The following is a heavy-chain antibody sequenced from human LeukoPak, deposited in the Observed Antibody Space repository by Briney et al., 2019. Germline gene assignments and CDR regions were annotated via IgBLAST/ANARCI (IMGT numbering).Heavy chain of an antibody. CDR1: GYTFTSYD. CDR2: INPNSGGT. D-gene: IGHD6-13*01. V-gene: IGHV1-2*04. CDR3: ALSRAIAAAGPFDP. Sequence: ASVKVSCKASGYTFTSYDINWVRQAPGQGLEWMGWINPNSGGTNYAQKFQGWVTMTRDTSISTAYMELSRLRSDDTAVYYCALSRAIAAAGPFDPWGQGTLVTVSS. J-gene: IGHJ5*02.